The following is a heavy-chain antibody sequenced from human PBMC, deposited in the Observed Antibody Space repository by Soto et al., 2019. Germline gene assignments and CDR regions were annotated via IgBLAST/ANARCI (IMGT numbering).Heavy chain of an antibody. CDR1: GFTFSSYS. CDR3: ARGGIAARPFDY. D-gene: IGHD6-6*01. J-gene: IGHJ4*02. V-gene: IGHV3-21*01. Sequence: PGGSLRLSCAASGFTFSSYSMNWVRQAPGKGLEWVSSISSSSSYIYYADSVKGRFTISRDNAKNSLYLQMNSLRAEDTAVYYCARGGIAARPFDYWGQGTLVTVSS. CDR2: ISSSSSYI.